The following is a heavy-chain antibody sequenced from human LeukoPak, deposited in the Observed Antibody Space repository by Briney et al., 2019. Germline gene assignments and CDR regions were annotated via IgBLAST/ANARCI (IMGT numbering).Heavy chain of an antibody. J-gene: IGHJ4*02. V-gene: IGHV1-3*01. Sequence: ASVKVSCKASGHTFTSYAMHWVRQAPGQRLEWMGWINAGNGNTKYSQKFQGRVTITRDTSASTAYMELSSLRSEDTAVYYCARAPTYYDILTGPWGQGTLVTVSS. CDR1: GHTFTSYA. CDR2: INAGNGNT. CDR3: ARAPTYYDILTGP. D-gene: IGHD3-9*01.